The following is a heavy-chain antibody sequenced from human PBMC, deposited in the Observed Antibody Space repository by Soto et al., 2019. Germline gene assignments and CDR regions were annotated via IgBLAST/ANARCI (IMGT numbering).Heavy chain of an antibody. CDR1: GFSLSTSGVG. V-gene: IGHV2-5*02. CDR2: IYWDDDK. J-gene: IGHJ4*02. D-gene: IGHD2-15*01. CDR3: AHSGVGAAHFDY. Sequence: QITLKESGPTLVKPTQTLTLTCTFSGFSLSTSGVGVGWIRQPPGKALEWLALIYWDDDKRYSPSLKSRLTIPNDTSKTPVVLTMTNMDPVDTATYYCAHSGVGAAHFDYWGPGTLVTVSS.